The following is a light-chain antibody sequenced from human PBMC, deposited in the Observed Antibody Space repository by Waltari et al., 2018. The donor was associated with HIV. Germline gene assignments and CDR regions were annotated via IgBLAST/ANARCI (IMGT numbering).Light chain of an antibody. Sequence: QSVVTQPPSVSGAPGQRVTISCSGSSSNIGAEYDVHWYQQFPGTAPKLLLYGNSVRPSGVPDRFSGPKSGTSASLAITGLQAEDEADYYCAAWADSLSAVVFGGGTKLTVL. CDR2: GNS. CDR3: AAWADSLSAVV. V-gene: IGLV1-40*01. J-gene: IGLJ2*01. CDR1: SSNIGAEYD.